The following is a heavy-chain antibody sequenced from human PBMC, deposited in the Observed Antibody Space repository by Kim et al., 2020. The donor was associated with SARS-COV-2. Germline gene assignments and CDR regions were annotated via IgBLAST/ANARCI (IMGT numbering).Heavy chain of an antibody. CDR3: ARTLVTWRVNYYYMDV. J-gene: IGHJ6*03. Sequence: SLKSRVTISVDTSKNQFSLKLSSVTAADTAVYYCARTLVTWRVNYYYMDVWGKGTTVTVSS. V-gene: IGHV4-4*09. D-gene: IGHD2-15*01.